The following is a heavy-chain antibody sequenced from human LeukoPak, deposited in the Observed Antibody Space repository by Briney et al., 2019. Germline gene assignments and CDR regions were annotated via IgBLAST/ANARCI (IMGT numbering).Heavy chain of an antibody. V-gene: IGHV4-39*07. CDR1: GGSISSSSYY. CDR2: IYYDGST. Sequence: SETLSLTCTVYGGSISSSSYYWGWIRQPPGKGLEWIGSIYYDGSTYYNPSLKSRVTISVDKSKNQFSLKLSSVTAADTAVYYCARRRGGYYYGSGSYVYWGQGTLVTVSS. D-gene: IGHD3-10*01. J-gene: IGHJ4*02. CDR3: ARRRGGYYYGSGSYVY.